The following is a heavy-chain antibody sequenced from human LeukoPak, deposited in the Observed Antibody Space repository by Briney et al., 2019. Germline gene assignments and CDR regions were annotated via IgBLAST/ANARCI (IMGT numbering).Heavy chain of an antibody. Sequence: PGGSLRLSCAASGFIFSSYGMHWVRQAPGKGLEWVAVISYDGNDKYYADSVKGRFTISRDNSKNTLYLQMNSLRSEDTAGYYCAKGCVSVAYLNYFDSWGQGTLVTVSS. D-gene: IGHD6-19*01. V-gene: IGHV3-30*18. CDR1: GFIFSSYG. J-gene: IGHJ4*02. CDR3: AKGCVSVAYLNYFDS. CDR2: ISYDGNDK.